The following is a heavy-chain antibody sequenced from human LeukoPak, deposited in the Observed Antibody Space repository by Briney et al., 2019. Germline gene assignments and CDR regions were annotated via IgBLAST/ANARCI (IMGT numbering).Heavy chain of an antibody. D-gene: IGHD2-15*01. CDR3: ARRAARHSLACPGGSCYRYNWFDP. J-gene: IGHJ5*02. CDR2: INHSGST. CDR1: GGSFSGYY. V-gene: IGHV4-34*01. Sequence: PSETLSLTCAVYGGSFSGYYWSWIRQPPGKGLEWIGEINHSGSTNYNPSLKSRVTISVDTSKNQFSLKLSSVTAADTAVYYCARRAARHSLACPGGSCYRYNWFDPWGQGTLVTVSS.